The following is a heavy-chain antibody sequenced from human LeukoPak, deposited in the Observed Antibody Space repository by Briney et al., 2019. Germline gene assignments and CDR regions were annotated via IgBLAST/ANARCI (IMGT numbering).Heavy chain of an antibody. J-gene: IGHJ4*02. Sequence: GGSLRLSCAGSGFSFSSYSLNWVRQAPGKGLEWVSFIRGSSSYMYYADSVKGRFTISRDNAKNSLYLQMNNLRAEDAAVYYCAREGVGYYLDQWGQGTLVTVSS. CDR2: IRGSSSYM. V-gene: IGHV3-21*01. CDR3: AREGVGYYLDQ. D-gene: IGHD2-15*01. CDR1: GFSFSSYS.